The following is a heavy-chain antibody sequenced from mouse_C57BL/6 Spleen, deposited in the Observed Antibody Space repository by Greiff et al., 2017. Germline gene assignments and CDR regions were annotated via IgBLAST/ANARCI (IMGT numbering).Heavy chain of an antibody. CDR2: IDPSDSYT. J-gene: IGHJ3*01. CDR1: GYTFTSYW. Sequence: VQLQQPGAELVMPGASVKLSCKASGYTFTSYWMHWVKQRPGQGLEWIGEIDPSDSYTNYNQKFKGKSTLTVDKSSSTAYMQHSSLTSEDSAVYYCARSGDSSGFAYWGQGTLVTVSA. CDR3: ARSGDSSGFAY. D-gene: IGHD3-2*02. V-gene: IGHV1-69*01.